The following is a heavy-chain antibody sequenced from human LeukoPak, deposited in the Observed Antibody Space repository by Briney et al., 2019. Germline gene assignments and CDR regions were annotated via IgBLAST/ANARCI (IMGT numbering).Heavy chain of an antibody. Sequence: GASVKVSCKASGYTFINYYMHWVRQAPGQGLEWMGIINPSGGSTRYAQKFQSRVTMTRDTSTSTVYMELSSLRSEDTAVYYRARSYSGTYYAESGVDYWGQGNLVTVSS. CDR2: INPSGGST. CDR3: ARSYSGTYYAESGVDY. J-gene: IGHJ4*02. V-gene: IGHV1-46*01. D-gene: IGHD1-26*01. CDR1: GYTFINYY.